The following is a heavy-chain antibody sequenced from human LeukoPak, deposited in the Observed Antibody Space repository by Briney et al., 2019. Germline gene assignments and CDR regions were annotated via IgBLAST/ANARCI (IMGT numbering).Heavy chain of an antibody. CDR2: IKTDGSQI. Sequence: GGSLRLSCAASGFTFSTYWMSWVRQAPGKGLEWVANIKTDGSQIYYVDSVKGRFTISRDNAKNSLYLQMNSLRAEDTAVYYCARDLNWETYWGQGTLVSVSS. D-gene: IGHD7-27*01. V-gene: IGHV3-7*01. CDR1: GFTFSTYW. CDR3: ARDLNWETY. J-gene: IGHJ4*02.